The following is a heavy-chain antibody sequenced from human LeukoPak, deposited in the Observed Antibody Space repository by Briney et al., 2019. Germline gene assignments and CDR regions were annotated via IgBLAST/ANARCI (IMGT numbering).Heavy chain of an antibody. J-gene: IGHJ4*02. CDR1: GGSISSSRYY. CDR3: ARRLGYCSGDSCYSGSFDY. Sequence: SETLSLTCSVSGGSISSSRYYWGWIRQPPGEGLEWIGNIYYSGNTYYNPSLKSRVTISVDTSKKQFSLNLSSVTAADTGVYYCARRLGYCSGDSCYSGSFDYWGQGTLVSVSS. CDR2: IYYSGNT. V-gene: IGHV4-39*01. D-gene: IGHD2-15*01.